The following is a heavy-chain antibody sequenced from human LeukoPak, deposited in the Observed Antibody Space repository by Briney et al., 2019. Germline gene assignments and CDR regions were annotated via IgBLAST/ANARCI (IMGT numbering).Heavy chain of an antibody. CDR2: ISYDGSNK. CDR3: AREFIGGDSSSWDIYYYCGMDV. V-gene: IGHV3-30-3*01. Sequence: GRSLRLSCAASGFTFSSYAMHWVRQAPGKGLEWVAVISYDGSNKYYADSVKGRFTISRDNSKNTLYLQMNSLRAEDTAVYYCAREFIGGDSSSWDIYYYCGMDVWGQGTTVTVSS. J-gene: IGHJ6*02. D-gene: IGHD6-13*01. CDR1: GFTFSSYA.